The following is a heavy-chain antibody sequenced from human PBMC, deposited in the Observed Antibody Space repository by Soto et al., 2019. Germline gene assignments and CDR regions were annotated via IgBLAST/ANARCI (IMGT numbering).Heavy chain of an antibody. Sequence: GESLKISLKGSRHSFMNYWIACVVQLPGSGLEYMGIIYPGDSHISYSPSLQGQVTISADKSTSTAYLQWGSLKAWDAAKYYCARIESGSYSRIHPDNFDYWGQGTLVTVSS. CDR2: IYPGDSHI. CDR1: RHSFMNYW. CDR3: ARIESGSYSRIHPDNFDY. V-gene: IGHV5-51*01. J-gene: IGHJ4*02. D-gene: IGHD1-26*01.